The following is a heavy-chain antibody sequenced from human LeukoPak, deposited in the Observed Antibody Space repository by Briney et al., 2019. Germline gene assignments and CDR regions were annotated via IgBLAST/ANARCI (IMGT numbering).Heavy chain of an antibody. D-gene: IGHD3-3*01. Sequence: GASVKVSCKASGYTFTSYGISWVRQAPGQGLEWMGWISAYNGNTNYAQKLQGRVTMTTDTSTSTAYMELRSLRSDDTTVYYCARVWSGYSWGYWFDPWGQGTLVTVSS. CDR3: ARVWSGYSWGYWFDP. V-gene: IGHV1-18*01. J-gene: IGHJ5*02. CDR2: ISAYNGNT. CDR1: GYTFTSYG.